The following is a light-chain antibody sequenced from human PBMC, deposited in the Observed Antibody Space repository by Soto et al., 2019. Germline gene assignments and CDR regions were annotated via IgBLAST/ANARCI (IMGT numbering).Light chain of an antibody. CDR1: QTVSTN. CDR3: QQYNNWPPWT. CDR2: GAS. V-gene: IGKV3D-15*01. J-gene: IGKJ1*01. Sequence: LTQSPASLSVSPGERATLSCRANQTVSTNLAWFQQKPGQTPRLLIYGASTRAPGIPARFGGSGSETEFTLTISSLQSEDFAVYYCQQYNNWPPWTFGQGTKVDIK.